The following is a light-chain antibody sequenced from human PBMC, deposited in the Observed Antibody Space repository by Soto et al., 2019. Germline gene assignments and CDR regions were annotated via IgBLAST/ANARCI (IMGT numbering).Light chain of an antibody. V-gene: IGLV2-8*01. CDR1: SNDVGHSSF. J-gene: IGLJ1*01. CDR2: DVS. Sequence: QSVLTQPPSASGSPGQSVTISCTGNSNDVGHSSFISWYQQHPGKGPKLIIYDVSNRPSGVPDRFSGSKSGNTASLSVSGLQDEDEADYCCNAKADNGKHVFGTGTKLTVL. CDR3: NAKADNGKHV.